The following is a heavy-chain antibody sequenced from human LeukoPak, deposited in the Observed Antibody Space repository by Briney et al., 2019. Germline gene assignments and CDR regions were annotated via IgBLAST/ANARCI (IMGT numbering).Heavy chain of an antibody. CDR2: ISFDGSQK. CDR1: GLTLSSHG. Sequence: GGSLRLSCAASGLTLSSHGMHWVRQAPGKGLEWVAVISFDGSQKYYEDSVKGRFTISRDNSKDTLYLQMNSLRDEDTAMYYCAKDRYQYDTSGYYYHFYYYGMDVWGQGTTVTVSS. J-gene: IGHJ6*02. D-gene: IGHD3-22*01. CDR3: AKDRYQYDTSGYYYHFYYYGMDV. V-gene: IGHV3-30*18.